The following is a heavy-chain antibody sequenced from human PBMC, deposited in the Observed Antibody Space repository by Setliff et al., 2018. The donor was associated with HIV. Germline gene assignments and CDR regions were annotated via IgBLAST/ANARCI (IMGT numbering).Heavy chain of an antibody. Sequence: GASVKVSCKASGGTFSSYAISWVRQAPGQGLEWMGRIIPIFGTANYAQKFQGRVTITADKSTSTAYMELSSLRSDDTAVYYCARDPGEGGGGFLEWTIGYYYYMDVWGKGTTVTAP. CDR3: ARDPGEGGGGFLEWTIGYYYYMDV. J-gene: IGHJ6*03. V-gene: IGHV1-69*06. CDR1: GGTFSSYA. CDR2: IIPIFGTA. D-gene: IGHD3-3*01.